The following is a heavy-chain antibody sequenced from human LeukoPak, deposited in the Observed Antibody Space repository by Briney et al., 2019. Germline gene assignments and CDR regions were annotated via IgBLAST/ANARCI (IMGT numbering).Heavy chain of an antibody. CDR2: ISSDGRST. Sequence: GSLRLSCSASGFTFSSFAMHWVRQAPGKGLEYVSGISSDGRSTYFPDSVKGRFTISRDNSKNKVSLQMSSLRAEDTAVYYCVKGFGYSSGWYEPFDICGQGTLVTVSS. CDR3: VKGFGYSSGWYEPFDI. V-gene: IGHV3-64D*09. D-gene: IGHD6-19*01. CDR1: GFTFSSFA. J-gene: IGHJ3*02.